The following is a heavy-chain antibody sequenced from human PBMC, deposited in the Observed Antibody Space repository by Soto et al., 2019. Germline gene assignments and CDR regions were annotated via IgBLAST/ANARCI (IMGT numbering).Heavy chain of an antibody. V-gene: IGHV3-23*01. D-gene: IGHD6-13*01. Sequence: GGSLRLSCAASVFTFSSYAMSWVRQAPGKGLEWVSAISGSGGSTYNADSVKGRFTISRDNSKNTLYLQMNSLRAEDTAVYYCAKDPGYSSSWSNWFDPWGQGTLVTVSS. CDR1: VFTFSSYA. CDR2: ISGSGGST. CDR3: AKDPGYSSSWSNWFDP. J-gene: IGHJ5*02.